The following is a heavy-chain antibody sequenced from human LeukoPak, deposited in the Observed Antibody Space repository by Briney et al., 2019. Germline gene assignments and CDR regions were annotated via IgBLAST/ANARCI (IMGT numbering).Heavy chain of an antibody. CDR1: GLTFDNYD. Sequence: SLTLSCETSGLTFDNYDIRWVRQAPGKGLEWVSGIKWNGAHIVYADSVEGRFTISRDNAKNSLYLQMNSLRTEDTALYYCARVGCGGDSCDQTPGLGYYYMDVWGIGTTVTDSS. D-gene: IGHD2-21*01. J-gene: IGHJ6*03. CDR3: ARVGCGGDSCDQTPGLGYYYMDV. CDR2: IKWNGAHI. V-gene: IGHV3-9*01.